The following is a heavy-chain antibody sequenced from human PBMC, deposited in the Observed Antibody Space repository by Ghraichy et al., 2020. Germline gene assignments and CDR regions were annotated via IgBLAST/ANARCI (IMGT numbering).Heavy chain of an antibody. V-gene: IGHV3-74*01. J-gene: IGHJ3*01. CDR3: AKEPGITVFDV. Sequence: VSRLNGDGDNIAYADSVNGRFTISRDNAKNTLYLQMNSLRAEDTATYYCAKEPGITVFDVWGQGTTV. D-gene: IGHD3-10*01. CDR2: LNGDGDNI.